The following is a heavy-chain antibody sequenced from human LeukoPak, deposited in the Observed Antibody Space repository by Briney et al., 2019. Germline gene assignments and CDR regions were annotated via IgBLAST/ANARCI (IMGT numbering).Heavy chain of an antibody. J-gene: IGHJ4*02. CDR2: ISSGSTTI. D-gene: IGHD5-18*01. Sequence: GGTLRLSCAASGFTFSSHGMNWVRQAPGKGLEWISYISSGSTTIYYADSVKGRFTISRDNAKNSLYLQMNSLRAEDTAVYYCAPQRGFRLLDRYFESWGQGTLVTVSS. CDR3: APQRGFRLLDRYFES. CDR1: GFTFSSHG. V-gene: IGHV3-48*01.